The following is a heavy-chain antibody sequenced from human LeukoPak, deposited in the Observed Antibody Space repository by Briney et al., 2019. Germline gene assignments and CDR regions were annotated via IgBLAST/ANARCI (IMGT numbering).Heavy chain of an antibody. CDR3: ARFGDSSGYYYRPDLYYFDY. CDR1: GFTFSSYS. CDR2: ISSSSSYI. V-gene: IGHV3-21*01. J-gene: IGHJ4*02. D-gene: IGHD3-22*01. Sequence: GGSLGLSCAASGFTFSSYSMNWVRQAPGKGLEWVSSISSSSSYIYYADSVKGRFTISRDNAKNSLYLQMNSLRAEDTAVYYCARFGDSSGYYYRPDLYYFDYWGQGTLVTVSS.